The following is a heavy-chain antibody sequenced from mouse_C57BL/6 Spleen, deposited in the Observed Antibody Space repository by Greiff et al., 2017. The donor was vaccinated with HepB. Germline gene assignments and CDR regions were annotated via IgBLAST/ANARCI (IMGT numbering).Heavy chain of an antibody. CDR2: IDPSDSYT. CDR1: GYTFTSYW. CDR3: ARVVDYYGSSPFAY. V-gene: IGHV1-50*01. Sequence: QVQLQQPGAELVKPGASVKLSCKASGYTFTSYWMQWVKQRPGQGLEWIGEIDPSDSYTNYNQKFKGKATLTVDTSSSTAYMQLSSLTSEDSAVYYCARVVDYYGSSPFAYWGQGTLVTVSA. J-gene: IGHJ3*01. D-gene: IGHD1-1*01.